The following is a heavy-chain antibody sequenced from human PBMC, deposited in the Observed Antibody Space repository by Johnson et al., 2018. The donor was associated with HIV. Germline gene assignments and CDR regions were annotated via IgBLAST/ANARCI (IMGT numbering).Heavy chain of an antibody. CDR2: INWNGGST. CDR1: GFAVSSNY. Sequence: VQLVESGGGLVRPGGSLRLSCAASGFAVSSNYMNWVRQTTGKGLEWVSGINWNGGSTAYGDSVKGRFTISRDNSKNTLYLQMNSLRTEDTAVYYCARGAAFDIWGQGTMVIVSS. J-gene: IGHJ3*02. V-gene: IGHV3-66*02. CDR3: ARGAAFDI.